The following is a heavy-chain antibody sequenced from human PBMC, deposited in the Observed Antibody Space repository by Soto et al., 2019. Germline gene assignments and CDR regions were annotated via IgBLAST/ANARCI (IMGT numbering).Heavy chain of an antibody. Sequence: QVQLVESGGGVVQPGRSLRLSCAASGFTFRIYAIHWVRQAPGKGLEWVAVISYDGSNKYYADSVKGRFTISRDNSKNTLYLQMNSLRAEVTAVYYCATLAVAGEGSDYWGQGTLVTVSS. CDR2: ISYDGSNK. D-gene: IGHD6-19*01. J-gene: IGHJ4*02. CDR3: ATLAVAGEGSDY. V-gene: IGHV3-30-3*01. CDR1: GFTFRIYA.